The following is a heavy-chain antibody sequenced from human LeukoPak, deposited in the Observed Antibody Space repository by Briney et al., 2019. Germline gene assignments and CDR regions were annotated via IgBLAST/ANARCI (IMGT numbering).Heavy chain of an antibody. CDR1: GYTFTGYY. J-gene: IGHJ4*02. V-gene: IGHV1-2*02. D-gene: IGHD3-10*01. CDR3: ARGYGSGSSIVGVDY. Sequence: GASVKVSCKASGYTFTGYYMHWVRQAPGQGLEWMGWINPNSGGTNYAQKFQGRVTMTRDTSISTAYMELSRLRSDDTAVYHCARGYGSGSSIVGVDYWGQGTLVTVSS. CDR2: INPNSGGT.